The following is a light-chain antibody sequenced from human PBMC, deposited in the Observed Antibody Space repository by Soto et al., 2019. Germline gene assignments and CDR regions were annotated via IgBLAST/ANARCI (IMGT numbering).Light chain of an antibody. J-gene: IGLJ1*01. CDR3: SSYAGSNNFV. V-gene: IGLV2-8*01. CDR1: SSDVGRYNY. CDR2: EVT. Sequence: QSVLTQPPSASGSLGQSVTISCTGTSSDVGRYNYVSWYQQHPGKAPKFMIYEVTKRPSGVPDRFSGSKSGNTASLTVSGLQAEDEADYYCSSYAGSNNFVFGTGTNVTVL.